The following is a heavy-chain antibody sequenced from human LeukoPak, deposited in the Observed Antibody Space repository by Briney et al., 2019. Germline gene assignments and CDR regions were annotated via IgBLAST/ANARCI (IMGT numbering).Heavy chain of an antibody. D-gene: IGHD2-15*01. J-gene: IGHJ4*02. Sequence: GRSLRLSCEASGFTFSNYGMHWVRQTPGKGREWVAAIWHDGSYIFYADSVKGRFTISRDNSKNTLFLQMDSLRAEDTALYYCAREIVGEGNFDCWGQGTLVTVSS. CDR2: IWHDGSYI. V-gene: IGHV3-33*01. CDR3: AREIVGEGNFDC. CDR1: GFTFSNYG.